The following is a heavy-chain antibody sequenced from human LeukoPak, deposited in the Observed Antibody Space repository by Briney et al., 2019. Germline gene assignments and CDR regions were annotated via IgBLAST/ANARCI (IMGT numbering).Heavy chain of an antibody. D-gene: IGHD3-10*01. CDR1: GFTFSRYW. V-gene: IGHV3-74*01. J-gene: IGHJ6*02. CDR2: INSDGTGT. CDR3: ARNYGSGYLDV. Sequence: PGGSLRLSCAASGFTFSRYWMHWVRQAPGKGLVWVSRINSDGTGTTYADSVKGRFTISRDNAKNTLWLQMNSLRAEDTAVYYCARNYGSGYLDVWGQGTTVTVSS.